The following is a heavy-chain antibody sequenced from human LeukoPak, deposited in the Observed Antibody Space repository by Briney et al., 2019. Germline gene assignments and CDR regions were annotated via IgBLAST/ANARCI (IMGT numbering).Heavy chain of an antibody. J-gene: IGHJ4*02. V-gene: IGHV1-3*03. Sequence: ASVKVSCKASGYTFTSYAMHWVRQAPGQRLEWMGWINAGNGNTKYSQEFQGRVTITRDTSASTAYMELSSLRSEDMAVYHCARGSRVGYDYVWGSYRYYFDYWGQGTLVTVSS. CDR3: ARGSRVGYDYVWGSYRYYFDY. CDR2: INAGNGNT. D-gene: IGHD3-16*02. CDR1: GYTFTSYA.